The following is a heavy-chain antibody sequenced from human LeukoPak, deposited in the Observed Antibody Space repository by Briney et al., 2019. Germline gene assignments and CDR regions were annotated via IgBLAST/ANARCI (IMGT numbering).Heavy chain of an antibody. Sequence: PGGSLRLSCAASGFTFSSYGMHWVRQAPGKGLEWVAVISYDGSNKYYADSVKGRFTISRDNSKNTLYLQMNSLRAEDTAVYYCARDSTGETSSPPGDWGQGTLVTVSS. V-gene: IGHV3-30*03. D-gene: IGHD4-23*01. CDR2: ISYDGSNK. CDR3: ARDSTGETSSPPGD. J-gene: IGHJ4*02. CDR1: GFTFSSYG.